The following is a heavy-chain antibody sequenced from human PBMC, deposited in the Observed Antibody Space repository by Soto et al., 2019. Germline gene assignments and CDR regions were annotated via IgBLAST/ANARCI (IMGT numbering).Heavy chain of an antibody. CDR3: TTDLFVMGYSYGTPGGAWFDP. D-gene: IGHD5-18*01. J-gene: IGHJ5*02. V-gene: IGHV3-15*01. Sequence: PGWSLRLSCAASGFTFSNAWMSWVRQAPGKGLEWVGRIKSKTDGGTTDYAAPVKGRFTISRDDSKNTLYLQMNSLKTEDTAVYYCTTDLFVMGYSYGTPGGAWFDPWGQGTLVTVSS. CDR1: GFTFSNAW. CDR2: IKSKTDGGTT.